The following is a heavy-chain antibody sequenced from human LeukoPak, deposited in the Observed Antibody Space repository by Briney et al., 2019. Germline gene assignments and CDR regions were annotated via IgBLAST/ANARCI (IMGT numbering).Heavy chain of an antibody. Sequence: SETLSLTCAVSGFSISSAFYWGWIRQPPGKGLEWIGHIYHSGGTHYNPSLKSRVTISLDTSKNHFSLKLSSVTAADTAMYFCARVSAASFEPWGQASQVTVSS. V-gene: IGHV4-38-2*01. CDR1: GFSISSAFY. D-gene: IGHD5/OR15-5a*01. J-gene: IGHJ5*02. CDR2: IYHSGGT. CDR3: ARVSAASFEP.